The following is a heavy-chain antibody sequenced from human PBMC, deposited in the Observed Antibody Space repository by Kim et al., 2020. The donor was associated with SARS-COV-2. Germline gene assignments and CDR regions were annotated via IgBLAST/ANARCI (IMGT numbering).Heavy chain of an antibody. Sequence: STPPPKTPVTMSVDTAKNQFSLKLSSVTAADTAVYYCARREGGSNYFDYWGQGTLVTVSS. D-gene: IGHD1-26*01. V-gene: IGHV4-59*08. CDR3: ARREGGSNYFDY. J-gene: IGHJ4*02.